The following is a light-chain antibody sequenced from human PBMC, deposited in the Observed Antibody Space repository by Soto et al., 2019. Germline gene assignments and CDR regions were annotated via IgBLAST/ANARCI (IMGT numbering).Light chain of an antibody. CDR1: SSNIGSKT. V-gene: IGLV1-44*01. Sequence: QSVLTQPPSASGTPGPRVTISCSGSSSNIGSKTVNWYQQLPGTAPKLLLYSNYQRPSGVPDRFSGSKSGTSASLAISGLQSEDEADYYCSAWDASLNGYVFGTGTKLTVL. CDR3: SAWDASLNGYV. CDR2: SNY. J-gene: IGLJ1*01.